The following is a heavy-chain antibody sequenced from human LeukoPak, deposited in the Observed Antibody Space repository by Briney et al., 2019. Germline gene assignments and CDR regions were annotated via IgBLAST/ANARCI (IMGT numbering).Heavy chain of an antibody. D-gene: IGHD3-3*01. Sequence: GGSLRLSCAASGFTVSSNYMSWVRQAPGKGLEWASVIYSGGSTYYADSVKGRFTISRHNSKNTLYLQMNSLRAEDTAVYYCARDSPGYYGDYYGMDVWGQGTTVTVSS. CDR2: IYSGGST. CDR1: GFTVSSNY. CDR3: ARDSPGYYGDYYGMDV. J-gene: IGHJ6*02. V-gene: IGHV3-53*04.